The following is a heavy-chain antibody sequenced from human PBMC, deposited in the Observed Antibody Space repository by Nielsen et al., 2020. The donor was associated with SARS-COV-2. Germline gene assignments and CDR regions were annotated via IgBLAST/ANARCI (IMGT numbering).Heavy chain of an antibody. J-gene: IGHJ6*02. CDR3: ARDFSDDYGDYRNGMDV. CDR1: GDSISSSNW. Sequence: SETLSLTCAVSGDSISSSNWWSWVRQPPGKGLEWIGEIYHSGNTNYNPSLKSRATISVDTSKNQFSLKLSSVTAADTAVYYCARDFSDDYGDYRNGMDVWGQGTTVTVSS. D-gene: IGHD4-17*01. CDR2: IYHSGNT. V-gene: IGHV4-4*02.